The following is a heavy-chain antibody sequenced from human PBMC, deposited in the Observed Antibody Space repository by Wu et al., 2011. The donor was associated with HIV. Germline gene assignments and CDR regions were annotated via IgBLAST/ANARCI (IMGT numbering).Heavy chain of an antibody. D-gene: IGHD4-17*01. CDR1: GYTFTGYY. Sequence: QVQLVQSGAEVKKPGASVKVSCKASGYTFTGYYMHWVRQAPGQGLEWMGWVNPKNGDTKYEQQFQGRVAMTRDTSFSTAYMELSTLGSDDTAVYYCARSRTDYGTRYLDYWGQGTLVTVSS. CDR2: VNPKNGDT. J-gene: IGHJ4*02. V-gene: IGHV1-2*02. CDR3: ARSRTDYGTRYLDY.